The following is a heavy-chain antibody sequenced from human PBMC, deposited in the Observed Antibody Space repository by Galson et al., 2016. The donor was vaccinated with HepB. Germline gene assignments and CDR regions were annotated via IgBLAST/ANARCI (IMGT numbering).Heavy chain of an antibody. CDR3: ATVGASGYNWFDP. Sequence: SVKVSCKASGGTFSSYALSWVRQAPGQGLEWMGRIIPLLGMTNYEQKFQGRVTITTDRTTSTAYMELSSLRSEDSAVYYCATVGASGYNWFDPWGQGTLVTVSS. CDR2: IIPLLGMT. V-gene: IGHV1-69*04. J-gene: IGHJ5*02. CDR1: GGTFSSYA. D-gene: IGHD1-26*01.